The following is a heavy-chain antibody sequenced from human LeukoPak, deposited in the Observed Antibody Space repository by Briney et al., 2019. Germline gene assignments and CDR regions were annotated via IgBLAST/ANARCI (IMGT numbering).Heavy chain of an antibody. J-gene: IGHJ4*02. CDR2: IKHSGST. V-gene: IGHV4-34*01. CDR3: ARGCSSTSCYYY. CDR1: GGSFSGYY. D-gene: IGHD2-2*01. Sequence: PSETLSLTCAVYGGSFSGYYWSWIRQPPGKGLEWIGEIKHSGSTNYNPSLKSRVTISVDTSKNQFSLKLSSVTAADTAVYYCARGCSSTSCYYYWGQGTLVTVSS.